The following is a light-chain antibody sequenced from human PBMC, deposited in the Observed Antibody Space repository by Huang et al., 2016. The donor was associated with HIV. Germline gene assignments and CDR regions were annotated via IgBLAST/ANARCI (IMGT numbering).Light chain of an antibody. CDR1: QSLLHSNGYNY. CDR3: MQGLRTPFT. Sequence: DIVMTQSPLSLSVTPGEPASIACRSSQSLLHSNGYNYLDWYLQKPGQSPHLLFYLVSNLACGVPDRIRGSGSGTDCALKISRLEAEDVVVCYCMQGLRTPFTFGPGTKVDI. CDR2: LVS. J-gene: IGKJ3*01. V-gene: IGKV2-28*01.